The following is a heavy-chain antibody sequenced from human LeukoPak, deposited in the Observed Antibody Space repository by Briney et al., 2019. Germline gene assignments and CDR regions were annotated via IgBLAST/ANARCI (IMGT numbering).Heavy chain of an antibody. D-gene: IGHD5-24*01. V-gene: IGHV4-38-2*02. Sequence: SETLSLTCTVSGYSISSGYYWGWIRQPPGKGLEWIGSIYHSGSTYYNPSLKSRVTISVDTSKNQFSLKLSSVTAADTAVYYCARDGRWLTFDYWGQGTLVTVSS. J-gene: IGHJ4*02. CDR1: GYSISSGYY. CDR3: ARDGRWLTFDY. CDR2: IYHSGST.